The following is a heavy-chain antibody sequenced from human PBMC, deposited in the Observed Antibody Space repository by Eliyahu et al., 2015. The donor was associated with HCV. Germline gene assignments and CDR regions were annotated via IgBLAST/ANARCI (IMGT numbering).Heavy chain of an antibody. D-gene: IGHD5-18*01. CDR3: AKAPQLWFLGSDY. J-gene: IGHJ4*02. CDR2: ISGSGGST. CDR1: GFTFSSYA. V-gene: IGHV3-23*01. Sequence: EVQLLESGGGLVQPGGSLRLSCAASGFTFSSYAMGWVRQAPGKGLGWVSAISGSGGSTYYADSVKGRFTISRDNSKNTLYLQMNSLRAEDTAVYYCAKAPQLWFLGSDYWGQGTLVTVSS.